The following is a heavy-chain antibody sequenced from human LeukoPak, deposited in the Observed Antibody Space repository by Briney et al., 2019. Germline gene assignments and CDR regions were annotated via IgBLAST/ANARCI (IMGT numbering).Heavy chain of an antibody. Sequence: ASVTVSCKASGYTFTGYYIHWVRQAPGQGLEWMGWINSNSGGTNYAPKFQGRVTMTRDTSISTAYMELNSLRSDDTAVYYCARADYTNSWSGFDIWGQGTMVTVSS. CDR3: ARADYTNSWSGFDI. J-gene: IGHJ3*02. D-gene: IGHD6-13*01. CDR1: GYTFTGYY. V-gene: IGHV1-2*02. CDR2: INSNSGGT.